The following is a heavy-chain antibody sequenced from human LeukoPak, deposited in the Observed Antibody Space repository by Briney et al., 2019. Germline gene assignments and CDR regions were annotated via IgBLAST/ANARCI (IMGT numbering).Heavy chain of an antibody. CDR3: ARYFYDSSGSSSDAYDI. CDR2: INPNSGGT. CDR1: GYTFTGYY. J-gene: IGHJ3*02. D-gene: IGHD3-22*01. V-gene: IGHV1-2*02. Sequence: ASVKVSCKASGYTFTGYYLHWVRQAPGQGPEWMGWINPNSGGTNYAQRFQGRVTMTRDTSISTAYMELSRLRSDDSAVYYCARYFYDSSGSSSDAYDIWGQGTMVTVSS.